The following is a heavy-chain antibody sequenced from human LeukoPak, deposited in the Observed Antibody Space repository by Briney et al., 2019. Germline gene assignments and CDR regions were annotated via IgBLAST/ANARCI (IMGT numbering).Heavy chain of an antibody. Sequence: GASVKVSCKASRGTFSSYAISWVRQAPGQGLEWMGRIIPILGIASYAQKFQGRVTITADKSTSTAYMELSSLRSEDTAVYYCASQDYDSSGYCFDYWGQGTLVTVSS. V-gene: IGHV1-69*04. CDR2: IIPILGIA. D-gene: IGHD3-22*01. CDR3: ASQDYDSSGYCFDY. J-gene: IGHJ4*02. CDR1: RGTFSSYA.